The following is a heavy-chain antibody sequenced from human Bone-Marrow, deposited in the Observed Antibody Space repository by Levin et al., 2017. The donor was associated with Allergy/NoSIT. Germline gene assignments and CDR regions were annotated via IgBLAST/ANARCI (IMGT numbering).Heavy chain of an antibody. V-gene: IGHV3-21*01. J-gene: IGHJ6*02. CDR1: GFTFSSYS. Sequence: GGSLRLSCAASGFTFSSYSMNWVRQAPGKGLEWVSSISSSSSYIYYADSVKGRFTISRDNAKNSLYLQMNSLRAEDTAVYYCAREGYDTTKSYYYGMDVWGQGTTVTVSS. CDR3: AREGYDTTKSYYYGMDV. CDR2: ISSSSSYI. D-gene: IGHD2-2*01.